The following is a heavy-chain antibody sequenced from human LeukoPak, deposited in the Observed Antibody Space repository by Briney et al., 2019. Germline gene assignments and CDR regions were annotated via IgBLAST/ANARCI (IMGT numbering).Heavy chain of an antibody. V-gene: IGHV3-33*08. Sequence: GGSLRLSCAPSGFTFSSYGMHWVRQAPGKGLEWVAVIWYDGSNKYYADSVKGRFTISRDNSKNTLYLQMNSLRAEDTAVYYCARVPNTVGAFDYWGQGTLVTVSS. CDR2: IWYDGSNK. CDR3: ARVPNTVGAFDY. J-gene: IGHJ4*02. CDR1: GFTFSSYG. D-gene: IGHD4-11*01.